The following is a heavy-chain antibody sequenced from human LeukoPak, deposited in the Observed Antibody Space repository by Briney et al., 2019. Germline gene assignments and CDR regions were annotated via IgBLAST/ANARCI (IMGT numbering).Heavy chain of an antibody. V-gene: IGHV3-30*18. Sequence: GRSLRLSCAASGFTFSSYGMHWVRQAPGKGLEWVAVISYDGSNEFYADSVKGRFTISRDNSKNTLYLQMNSLRAEDTALYYCAKDRRFGGDWFPFDSWGQGTLVTVSS. CDR1: GFTFSSYG. CDR2: ISYDGSNE. CDR3: AKDRRFGGDWFPFDS. J-gene: IGHJ5*01. D-gene: IGHD3-10*01.